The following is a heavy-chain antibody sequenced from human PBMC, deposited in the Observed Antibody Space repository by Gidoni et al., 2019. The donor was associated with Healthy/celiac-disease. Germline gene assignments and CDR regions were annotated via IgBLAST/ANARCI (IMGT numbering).Heavy chain of an antibody. CDR3: AAIITMVRGRPMQGIMDV. Sequence: QVQLQQWGAGLLKPSETLSLTCAVYGGSFSGYYWSWIRQPPGKGLEWIGEFNHSGSTNYNPSLKSRVTISVDTSKNQFSLKLSSVTAADTAVYYCAAIITMVRGRPMQGIMDVWGQGTTVTVSS. CDR1: GGSFSGYY. J-gene: IGHJ6*02. CDR2: FNHSGST. D-gene: IGHD3-10*01. V-gene: IGHV4-34*01.